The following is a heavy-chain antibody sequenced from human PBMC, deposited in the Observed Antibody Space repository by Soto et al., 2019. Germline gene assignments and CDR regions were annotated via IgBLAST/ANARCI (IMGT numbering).Heavy chain of an antibody. D-gene: IGHD3-16*02. CDR3: AKLFIVRGDAFDI. Sequence: PGGSLRLSCAASGFTFSSYGMHWVRQAPGKGLEWVAVISYDGSNKYYADSVKGRFTISRDNSKNTLYLQMNSLRAEDTAVYYCAKLFIVRGDAFDIWGQGTMVTVS. CDR1: GFTFSSYG. V-gene: IGHV3-30*18. J-gene: IGHJ3*02. CDR2: ISYDGSNK.